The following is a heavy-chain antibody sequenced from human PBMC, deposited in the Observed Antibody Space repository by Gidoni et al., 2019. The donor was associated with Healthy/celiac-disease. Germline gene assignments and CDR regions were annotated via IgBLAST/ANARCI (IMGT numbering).Heavy chain of an antibody. V-gene: IGHV1-69*06. J-gene: IGHJ5*02. CDR3: ARGYSSSSGLFDP. Sequence: QVQLVQYGAEVKTPGSSVKVSCKASGTTFSSYAISWVRQAPGQGLEWMGGIIPIFGTANYAQKFQGRFTISADKSTSTAYMELSSLRSEDTAVYYCARGYSSSSGLFDPWGQGTLVTVSS. CDR2: IIPIFGTA. D-gene: IGHD6-6*01. CDR1: GTTFSSYA.